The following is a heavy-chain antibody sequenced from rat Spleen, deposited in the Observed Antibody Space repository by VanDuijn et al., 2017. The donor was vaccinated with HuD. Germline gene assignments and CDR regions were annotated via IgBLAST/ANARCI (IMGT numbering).Heavy chain of an antibody. D-gene: IGHD1-2*01. CDR1: GFTFSSYW. Sequence: EVQLVETGGGLVQPGKSLKLSCVASGFTFSSYWMYWIRQAPTKGLEWVATISPSGGTTYYRDSVKGRFTVSRNNAKSTLYLQMDSLRSEDTATYYCTTDSYSSYVFDYWGQGTLVTVSS. V-gene: IGHV5-19*01. CDR2: ISPSGGTT. J-gene: IGHJ3*01. CDR3: TTDSYSSYVFDY.